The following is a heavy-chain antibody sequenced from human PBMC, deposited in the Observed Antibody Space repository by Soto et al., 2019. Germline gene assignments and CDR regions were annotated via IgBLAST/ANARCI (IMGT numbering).Heavy chain of an antibody. CDR1: GGTFNRHA. Sequence: HVQLVQSGAEVKKPGSAVKVSCRASGGTFNRHAISWVRQAPGQGLEWMGGMIPRLNKVNYVEKLQGRVTNTADESTTTVYMEMSSLTSEDTAVYFCARDQGGTRGYSGYDAFDYWGQGTLVTVSS. CDR3: ARDQGGTRGYSGYDAFDY. D-gene: IGHD5-12*01. J-gene: IGHJ4*02. V-gene: IGHV1-69*01. CDR2: MIPRLNKV.